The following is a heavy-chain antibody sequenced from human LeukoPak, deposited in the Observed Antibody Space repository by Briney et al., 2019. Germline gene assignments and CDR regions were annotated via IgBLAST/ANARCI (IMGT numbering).Heavy chain of an antibody. CDR2: IYTSGST. Sequence: SETLSLTCTVSGVSISSYYWSWIRQPAGKGLEWIGRIYTSGSTNYNPSLKGRVTMSVDTSKNQFSLQLNSVTAADTAVYYCARGRGSSWYYFDYWGQGTLVTVSS. D-gene: IGHD6-13*01. J-gene: IGHJ4*02. V-gene: IGHV4-4*07. CDR1: GVSISSYY. CDR3: ARGRGSSWYYFDY.